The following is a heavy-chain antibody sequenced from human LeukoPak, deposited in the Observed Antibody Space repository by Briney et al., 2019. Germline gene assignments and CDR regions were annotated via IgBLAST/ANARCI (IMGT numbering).Heavy chain of an antibody. D-gene: IGHD6-13*01. J-gene: IGHJ4*02. CDR3: ARDQGGSSWLFDY. CDR2: INPNTGGT. V-gene: IGHV1-2*02. Sequence: ASVKVSCKASGYTFTGHFMHWVRQAPGQGLEWMGWINPNTGGTNYAPKFQGRATMTRDTSISTAYMELSGLRSDDTAVYYCARDQGGSSWLFDYWGQGALVTVSS. CDR1: GYTFTGHF.